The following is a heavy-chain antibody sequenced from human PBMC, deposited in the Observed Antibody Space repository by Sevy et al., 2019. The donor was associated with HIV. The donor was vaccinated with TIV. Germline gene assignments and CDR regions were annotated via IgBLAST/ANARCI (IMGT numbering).Heavy chain of an antibody. CDR3: ARDSGKGYGGSKGAFDI. V-gene: IGHV1-18*01. D-gene: IGHD4-17*01. J-gene: IGHJ3*02. CDR2: ISAYKGNT. Sequence: ASVKVSCKASGYTFTSYGISWVRQAPGQGLEWMGWISAYKGNTNYAQKLQGRVTMTTDTSTSTAYMELRSLRSDDTAVYYCARDSGKGYGGSKGAFDIWGQGTMVTVSS. CDR1: GYTFTSYG.